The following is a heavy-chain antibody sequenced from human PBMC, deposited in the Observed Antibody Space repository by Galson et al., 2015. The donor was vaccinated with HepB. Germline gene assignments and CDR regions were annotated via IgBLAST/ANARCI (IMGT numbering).Heavy chain of an antibody. CDR2: VSSSGTYI. CDR1: GFTFTSYN. Sequence: SLRLSCAPSGFTFTSYNMNWVRQAPGEGLEWVSSVSSSGTYIYYADSVKGRFTISKDNAKNSVYLQMKSLRVEDTAVYYCARVHNLGWFGWGQGTLVTVSS. V-gene: IGHV3-21*01. D-gene: IGHD3-10*01. J-gene: IGHJ4*02. CDR3: ARVHNLGWFG.